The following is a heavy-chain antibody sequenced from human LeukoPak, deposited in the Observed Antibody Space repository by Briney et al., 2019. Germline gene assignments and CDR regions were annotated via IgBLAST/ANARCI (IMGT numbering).Heavy chain of an antibody. CDR2: INAGNGNT. J-gene: IGHJ4*02. Sequence: GASVKVSCKASGYTFTSYAMHWVRQAPGQRLEWMGWINAGNGNTKYSQKFQGRVTITADESTSTAFMELSSLRSEDTAVYYCARPRTYYDSWSGYPPFDYWGQGALVTVSS. CDR1: GYTFTSYA. CDR3: ARPRTYYDSWSGYPPFDY. V-gene: IGHV1-3*01. D-gene: IGHD3-3*01.